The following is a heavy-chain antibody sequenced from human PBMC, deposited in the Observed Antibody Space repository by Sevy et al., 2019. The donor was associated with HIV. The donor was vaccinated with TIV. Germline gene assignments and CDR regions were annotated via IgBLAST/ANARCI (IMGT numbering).Heavy chain of an antibody. CDR1: GFTFSDHY. Sequence: GGSLRLSCAASGFTFSDHYMEWVRQAPGKGLEWVGRIRNKADSYTTEYAASVKGRFTISRDDSKNSLYLLMNSLKTENTAVYYCTTHAGIAAAGRVFDYWGQGTLVTVSS. V-gene: IGHV3-72*01. CDR3: TTHAGIAAAGRVFDY. CDR2: IRNKADSYTT. J-gene: IGHJ4*02. D-gene: IGHD6-13*01.